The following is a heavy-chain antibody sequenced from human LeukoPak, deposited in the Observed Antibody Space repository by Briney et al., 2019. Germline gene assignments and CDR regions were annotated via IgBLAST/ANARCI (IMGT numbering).Heavy chain of an antibody. Sequence: SQTLSLTCAISGDSVSSHSSAWTWVRQSPSRGLEWLGRTYYRSKLYHDYAVSVRSRISINPDTSKNQFSLQLTSVTPEDTAVYYCARDPAYNYGMDVWGQGTTVTVSS. CDR2: TYYRSKLYH. V-gene: IGHV6-1*01. CDR1: GDSVSSHSSA. J-gene: IGHJ6*02. D-gene: IGHD2-2*01. CDR3: ARDPAYNYGMDV.